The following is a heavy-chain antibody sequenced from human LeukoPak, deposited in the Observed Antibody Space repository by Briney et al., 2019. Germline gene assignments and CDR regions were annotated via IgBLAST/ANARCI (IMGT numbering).Heavy chain of an antibody. Sequence: PGGSLRLSCAASGFMFRSSSMSWVRQVPGKGLEWVSTISASADNIYYADSVKGRFTISRDNSKNTLSLQMNSLRAEDTAIYYCAKRPAAVRGVIPYVDYWGQGTLVTVSS. J-gene: IGHJ4*02. CDR1: GFMFRSSS. V-gene: IGHV3-23*01. CDR2: ISASADNI. CDR3: AKRPAAVRGVIPYVDY. D-gene: IGHD3-10*02.